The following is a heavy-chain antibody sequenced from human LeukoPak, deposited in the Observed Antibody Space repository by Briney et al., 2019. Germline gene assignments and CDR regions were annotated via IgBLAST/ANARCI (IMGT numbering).Heavy chain of an antibody. CDR2: IYYSGNS. CDR3: ARVGDGNFDY. J-gene: IGHJ4*02. CDR1: GGSISSYY. Sequence: PSETLSLTCTVSGGSISSYYWSWIRQPPGKQLEWIGYIYYSGNSNYNPSLKSRVTISVDTSKNQFSLKLSSVTAADTAVYYCARVGDGNFDYWGQGTLVTVS. V-gene: IGHV4-59*01.